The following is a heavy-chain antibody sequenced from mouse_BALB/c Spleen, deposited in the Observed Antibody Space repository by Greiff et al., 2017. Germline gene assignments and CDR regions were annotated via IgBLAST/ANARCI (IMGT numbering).Heavy chain of an antibody. V-gene: IGHV5-12-2*01. CDR3: ARHGGSPGACFDY. CDR2: ISNGGGST. J-gene: IGHJ3*01. D-gene: IGHD3-1*01. Sequence: EVQLEESGGGLVKPGGSLKLSCAASGYTFSSYNMSWVRQTPEKRLEWVADISNGGGSTYYHDTVKGRFTISRDNAYNTPYLQLSSLKSEDTAVYYCARHGGSPGACFDYWGQGTPVTVSS. CDR1: GYTFSSYN.